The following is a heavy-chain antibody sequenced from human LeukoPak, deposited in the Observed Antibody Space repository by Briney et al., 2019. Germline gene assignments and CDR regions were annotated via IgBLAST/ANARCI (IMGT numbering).Heavy chain of an antibody. J-gene: IGHJ4*02. CDR1: GFTFSSYG. CDR3: AKDRKLDIVVVPAGDY. CDR2: IRYDGSNK. V-gene: IGHV3-30*02. Sequence: PGGSLRLSCAASGFTFSSYGMHWVRQAPGKGLEWVAFIRYDGSNKYYADSVKGRFTISRDNSKNTLYLQMNSLRAEDTAVYYCAKDRKLDIVVVPAGDYWGQGTLVTVSS. D-gene: IGHD2-2*03.